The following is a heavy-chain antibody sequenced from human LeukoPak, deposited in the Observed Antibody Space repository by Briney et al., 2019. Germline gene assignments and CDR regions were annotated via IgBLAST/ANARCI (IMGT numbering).Heavy chain of an antibody. CDR2: INRDVSRT. D-gene: IGHD4-17*01. CDR1: GFTFSSHW. Sequence: PGGSLRLSCAASGFTFSSHWMYWVRQAPGKGLVWVSRINRDVSRTSYADSVKGRFTISRDNAKNTLYLQVNSLRVEDTAVYYCASPQSGDYGALYFQHWGPGTLVTVSS. J-gene: IGHJ1*01. CDR3: ASPQSGDYGALYFQH. V-gene: IGHV3-74*01.